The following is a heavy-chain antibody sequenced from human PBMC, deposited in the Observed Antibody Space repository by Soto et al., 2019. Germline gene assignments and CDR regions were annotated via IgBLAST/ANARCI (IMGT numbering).Heavy chain of an antibody. CDR2: IFYSGST. J-gene: IGHJ4*02. CDR1: GGSISGHY. Sequence: SETLSLTCTVSGGSISGHYWIWIRQSPGKRLEWIGYIFYSGSTNYNLSLKSRVALSVDTSKNQFSLRLSSVTAADTAVYYCARVGSSGWSPDYWGQGTLVTVSS. D-gene: IGHD6-19*01. V-gene: IGHV4-59*11. CDR3: ARVGSSGWSPDY.